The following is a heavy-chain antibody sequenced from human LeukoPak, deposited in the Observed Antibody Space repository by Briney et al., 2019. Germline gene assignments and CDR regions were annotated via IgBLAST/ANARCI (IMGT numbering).Heavy chain of an antibody. CDR1: GYTLTELS. V-gene: IGHV1-24*01. D-gene: IGHD6-19*01. CDR3: ATGYRQWLDLDY. J-gene: IGHJ4*02. Sequence: ASVKVSCKVSGYTLTELSMHWVRQAPGKGLEWMGGFDPEDGETIYAQKFQGRVTMTEDTSTDTAYMELSSLRSEDTAVYYCATGYRQWLDLDYWGQGTLVTVSS. CDR2: FDPEDGET.